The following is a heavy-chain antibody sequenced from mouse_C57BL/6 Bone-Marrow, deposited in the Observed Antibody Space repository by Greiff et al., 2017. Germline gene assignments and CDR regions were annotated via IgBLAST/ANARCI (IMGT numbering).Heavy chain of an antibody. D-gene: IGHD1-1*01. Sequence: VQLQQSGPELVKPGASVKISCKASGYTFTDYYINWVKQRPGQGLEWIGWIFPGSGSTYYNEKFKGKATLTVDKSSSTAYMLLSSLTSEDSAVYFCARNGITTVVATGGYWGQGTTLTVSS. V-gene: IGHV1-75*01. CDR2: IFPGSGST. CDR1: GYTFTDYY. J-gene: IGHJ2*01. CDR3: ARNGITTVVATGGY.